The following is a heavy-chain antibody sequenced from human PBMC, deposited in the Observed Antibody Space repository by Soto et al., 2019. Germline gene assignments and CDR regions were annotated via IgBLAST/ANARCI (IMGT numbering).Heavy chain of an antibody. Sequence: QVQLVQSGAEVKKPGASVKVSCKASGYSFTSYGISWVRQAPGQGLEWMGWISAYNGNTNYAQKLQGRVTMTTDTPTSKAQMETGTPRSDVKVVYYCARNNGFGEADVWGQGTTVSVS. CDR2: ISAYNGNT. D-gene: IGHD3-10*01. J-gene: IGHJ6*02. V-gene: IGHV1-18*01. CDR3: ARNNGFGEADV. CDR1: GYSFTSYG.